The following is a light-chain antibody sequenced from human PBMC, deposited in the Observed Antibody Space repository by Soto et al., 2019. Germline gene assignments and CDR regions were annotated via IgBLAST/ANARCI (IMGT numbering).Light chain of an antibody. Sequence: ILMRRSPATLSVSPGERATLSCRASQSVSSNLAWYQQKPGQAPRLLIYGASTRATGIPARFSGSGSGTEFTLTISSLQSEDFAVYYCQQYNNWPQTFGQGTKVDIK. CDR3: QQYNNWPQT. V-gene: IGKV3-15*01. CDR1: QSVSSN. CDR2: GAS. J-gene: IGKJ1*01.